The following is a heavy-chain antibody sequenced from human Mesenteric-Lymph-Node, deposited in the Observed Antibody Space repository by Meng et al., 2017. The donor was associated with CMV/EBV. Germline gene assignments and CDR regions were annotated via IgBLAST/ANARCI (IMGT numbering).Heavy chain of an antibody. CDR2: IIPIFGTA. Sequence: SVKVSCKASGGTFNSYAISWVRQAPGQGLEWMGGIIPIFGTAQYAQNFQGRVTITTDESTSTGYMELRSLRSEDTAVYYCAGGAHPGALEWLRNYYHYGMDDWGQGTTVTVSS. D-gene: IGHD3-3*01. V-gene: IGHV1-69*05. J-gene: IGHJ6*02. CDR1: GGTFNSYA. CDR3: AGGAHPGALEWLRNYYHYGMDD.